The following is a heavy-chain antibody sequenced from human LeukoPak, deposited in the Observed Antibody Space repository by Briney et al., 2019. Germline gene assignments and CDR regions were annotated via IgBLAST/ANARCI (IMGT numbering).Heavy chain of an antibody. CDR3: TTDGVDFWSGYYIGNY. D-gene: IGHD3-3*01. CDR1: GCTFSDIW. J-gene: IGHJ4*02. V-gene: IGHV3-15*01. Sequence: GGSLRLSCAASGCTFSDIWMSWVRQAPGKGLEWVGRIKSNVDGGARDYAAPVKGRFTISRDDSKNTLYLQTSRLKPEDTGMYYCTTDGVDFWSGYYIGNYWGQGALVAVSS. CDR2: IKSNVDGGAR.